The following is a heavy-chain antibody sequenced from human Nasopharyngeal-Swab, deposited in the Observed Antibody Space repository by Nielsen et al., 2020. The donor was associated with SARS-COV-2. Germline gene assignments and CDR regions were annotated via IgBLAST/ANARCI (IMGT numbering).Heavy chain of an antibody. V-gene: IGHV1-2*02. Sequence: ASVKVSCKASGYTFTGYYMHWVRQAPGQGLEWMGWINPNSGDTNYAQKFQGRVTMTRDTSISTAYMELSRLRSDDTAVYYCARAGLVVVPAAMGYWGQGTLVTVSS. CDR2: INPNSGDT. CDR3: ARAGLVVVPAAMGY. J-gene: IGHJ4*02. D-gene: IGHD2-2*01. CDR1: GYTFTGYY.